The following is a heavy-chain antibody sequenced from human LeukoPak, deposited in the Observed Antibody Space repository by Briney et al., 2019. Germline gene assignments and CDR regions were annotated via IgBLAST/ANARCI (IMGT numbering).Heavy chain of an antibody. J-gene: IGHJ4*02. V-gene: IGHV3-48*03. CDR3: GRGHWGLDY. CDR2: ISTSGTTV. CDR1: GFTFRNYE. D-gene: IGHD7-27*01. Sequence: TGGSLRLSCAASGFTFRNYEMNWVRQAPGKGLEWVSYISTSGTTVYYADSVKGRFTTSRDNAKSSLYLQMNSLRAEDTAVYYCGRGHWGLDYWGQGALVTVSS.